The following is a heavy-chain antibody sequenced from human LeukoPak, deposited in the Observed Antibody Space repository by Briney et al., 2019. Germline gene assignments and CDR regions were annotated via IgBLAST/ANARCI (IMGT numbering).Heavy chain of an antibody. CDR3: ARLQATVTSNWFDP. CDR2: ISGSGGST. D-gene: IGHD4-17*01. Sequence: GGSLRLSCAASGFTFSSYAMSWVRQAPGKGLEWVSAISGSGGSTYYADSVKGRFTISRDNSKNTLYLHMNSLRAEDTAVYYCARLQATVTSNWFDPWGQGTLVTVSS. V-gene: IGHV3-23*01. J-gene: IGHJ5*02. CDR1: GFTFSSYA.